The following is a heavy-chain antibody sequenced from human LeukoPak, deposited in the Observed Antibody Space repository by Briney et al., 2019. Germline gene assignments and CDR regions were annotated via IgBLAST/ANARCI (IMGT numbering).Heavy chain of an antibody. Sequence: ASVKVSCKASGYTFTGYYLLWVRQAPGQGLESMGWINPDTGGTNDAQKFQGRVTMTRDTSISTAYMELSSLRSDDTAVYYCARGECSGGSCYRIAPWGQGTLVTVSS. V-gene: IGHV1-2*02. CDR3: ARGECSGGSCYRIAP. CDR2: INPDTGGT. D-gene: IGHD2-15*01. J-gene: IGHJ5*02. CDR1: GYTFTGYY.